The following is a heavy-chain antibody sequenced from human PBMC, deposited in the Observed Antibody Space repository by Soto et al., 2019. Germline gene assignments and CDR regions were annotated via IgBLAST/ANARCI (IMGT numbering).Heavy chain of an antibody. CDR2: IWYDGSNK. CDR1: GFTFSSYG. Sequence: QVQLVESGGGVVQPGRSLRLSCAASGFTFSSYGMHWVRQAPGKGLEWVAVIWYDGSNKYYADSVKGRFTISRDNSKNTLYLQMNSLRAEDTAVYYCARAGYSNYVLDYWGQATLVTVSS. J-gene: IGHJ4*02. CDR3: ARAGYSNYVLDY. V-gene: IGHV3-33*01. D-gene: IGHD4-4*01.